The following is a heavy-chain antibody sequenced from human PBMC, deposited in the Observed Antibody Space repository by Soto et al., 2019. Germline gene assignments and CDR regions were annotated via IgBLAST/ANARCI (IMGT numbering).Heavy chain of an antibody. V-gene: IGHV1-69*01. J-gene: IGHJ2*01. CDR1: GGSFRTYA. CDR2: IIPMLAAP. D-gene: IGHD2-21*01. CDR3: ARVGPPSPSVIWFFDL. Sequence: QGQLVQSGAEVKKPGSSVKVSCKASGGSFRTYAINWGRHAPGQGLEWMGGIIPMLAAPTYAQKFPGRLTITADESTTTVYMELSSLTSEDTAVYYCARVGPPSPSVIWFFDLWGRGTLVTVSS.